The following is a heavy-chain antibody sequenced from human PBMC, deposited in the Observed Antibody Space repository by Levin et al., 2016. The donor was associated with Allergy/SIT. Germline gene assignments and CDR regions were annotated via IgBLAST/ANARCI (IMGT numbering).Heavy chain of an antibody. V-gene: IGHV3-23*01. CDR2: IRGSGGST. Sequence: GGSLRLSCAASGFTFSNYVMAWVRQTPGKGPEWVSGIRGSGGSTSYADSVKGRFTISRDNSKDTLYLEMNTLRVEDTAVYYCVLSVTTDYFFDYWGQGTLVTVSS. CDR1: GFTFSNYV. CDR3: VLSVTTDYFFDY. J-gene: IGHJ4*02. D-gene: IGHD4-11*01.